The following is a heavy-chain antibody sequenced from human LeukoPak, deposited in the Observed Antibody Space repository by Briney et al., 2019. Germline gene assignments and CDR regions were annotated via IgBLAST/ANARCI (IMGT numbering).Heavy chain of an antibody. J-gene: IGHJ3*02. Sequence: GGSLRLSCAASEFTFSSYSMNWVRQAPGKGLEWVGRSKGKTDGETTEYAAPVEGRFTISRDDSKNTLYLQMNSLKTEDTAVYYCTTDNGQKALDIWGQGTMVTVSS. CDR2: SKGKTDGETT. CDR1: EFTFSSYS. V-gene: IGHV3-15*01. CDR3: TTDNGQKALDI.